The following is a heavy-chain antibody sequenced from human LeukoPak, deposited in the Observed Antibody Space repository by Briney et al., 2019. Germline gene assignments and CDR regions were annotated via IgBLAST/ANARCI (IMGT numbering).Heavy chain of an antibody. CDR1: GFTFSSYG. V-gene: IGHV3-30*02. Sequence: PGGSLRLSCAASGFTFSSYGMHWVRQAPGKGLEWVAFIRYDGSNKYYADSVKGRFTISRDNSKNTLYLQMNSLRAEDTAVYYCAKADNYYDSMDCDYWGQGTLVTVSS. J-gene: IGHJ4*02. CDR2: IRYDGSNK. D-gene: IGHD3-22*01. CDR3: AKADNYYDSMDCDY.